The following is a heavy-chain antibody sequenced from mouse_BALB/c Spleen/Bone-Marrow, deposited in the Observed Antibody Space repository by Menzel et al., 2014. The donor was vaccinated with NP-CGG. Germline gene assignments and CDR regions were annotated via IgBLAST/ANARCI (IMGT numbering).Heavy chain of an antibody. V-gene: IGHV1-62-2*01. CDR2: FYPGSGSI. CDR1: GYTFTEYT. J-gene: IGHJ4*01. D-gene: IGHD2-14*01. Sequence: QVQLQQSGAELVKSGASVKLSCKASGYTFTEYTIHWVKQRSGQGLEWIGWFYPGSGSIKYNEKFKDKATLTADKSSSTVYMELSRLTSEDSAVYFCARHEVRYDEGYYGMDYWGQGTSVTVSS. CDR3: ARHEVRYDEGYYGMDY.